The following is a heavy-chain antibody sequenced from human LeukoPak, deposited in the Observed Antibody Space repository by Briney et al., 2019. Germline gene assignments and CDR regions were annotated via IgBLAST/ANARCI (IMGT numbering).Heavy chain of an antibody. CDR1: GGSFSGYY. D-gene: IGHD6-19*01. CDR3: AVPKQWLGFDY. J-gene: IGHJ4*02. V-gene: IGHV4-34*01. CDR2: INHSGST. Sequence: PSETLSLTCAVYGGSFSGYYWSWIRQPPGKGLEWIGEINHSGSTNYNPSLKSRVTISVDTSKSQLSLRLSSVTAADTAVYYCAVPKQWLGFDYWGQGTLVTVSS.